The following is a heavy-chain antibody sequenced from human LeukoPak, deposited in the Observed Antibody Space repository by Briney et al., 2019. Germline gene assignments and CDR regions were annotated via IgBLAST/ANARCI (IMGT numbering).Heavy chain of an antibody. CDR2: ISSGGITI. J-gene: IGHJ4*02. CDR3: ARDLLELSGVDY. Sequence: PGGSLRLSCAASGFRFSDYYMTWIRQAPGKGLEWVSYISSGGITIYYADSVKGRFTISRDNAKNSLYLQMNSLRAEDTAVYYCARDLLELSGVDYWGQGTLVTVSS. V-gene: IGHV3-11*04. D-gene: IGHD1-7*01. CDR1: GFRFSDYY.